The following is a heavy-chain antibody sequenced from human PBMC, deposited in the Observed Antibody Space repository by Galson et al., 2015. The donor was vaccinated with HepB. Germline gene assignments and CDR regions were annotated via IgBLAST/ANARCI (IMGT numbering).Heavy chain of an antibody. CDR2: ISGSGGST. CDR1: GFTFSSYA. J-gene: IGHJ5*02. Sequence: SLRLSCAASGFTFSSYAMSWVRQAPGKGLEWVSAISGSGGSTYYADSVKGRFTISRDNSKNTLYLQMNSLRAEDTAVYYCAKDSNPTTYSSSWLFVNWFDPWCQVTLVTVSS. V-gene: IGHV3-23*01. D-gene: IGHD6-13*01. CDR3: AKDSNPTTYSSSWLFVNWFDP.